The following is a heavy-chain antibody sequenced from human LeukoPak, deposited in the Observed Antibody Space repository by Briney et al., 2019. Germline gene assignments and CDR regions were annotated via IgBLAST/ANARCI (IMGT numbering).Heavy chain of an antibody. Sequence: GGSLRLSCTASEFTVSRNYMLWVRQAPGKGLEWGSLIFSNGDTHYADSVKGRFTISRDTSKSTVSLQMNSLRVEDTAMYYCTRDQMNYWGQGTLVTVSS. CDR2: IFSNGDT. V-gene: IGHV3-53*01. D-gene: IGHD5-24*01. CDR3: TRDQMNY. J-gene: IGHJ4*02. CDR1: EFTVSRNY.